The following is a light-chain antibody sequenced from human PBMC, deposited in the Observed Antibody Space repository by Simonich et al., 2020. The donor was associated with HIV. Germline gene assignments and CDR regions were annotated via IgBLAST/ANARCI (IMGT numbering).Light chain of an antibody. CDR2: LGS. CDR1: QSLLHSNGYNY. J-gene: IGKJ1*01. Sequence: DNVMTQSPLSLPVTPGEPASISCRSSQSLLHSNGYNYLDWYLQKPGQSPQLLIYLGSNRASGVPDRFSGSGSGTDFTLKISRVEAEDVGVYYCMQALQTPLTFGQGTKVEIK. V-gene: IGKV2-28*01. CDR3: MQALQTPLT.